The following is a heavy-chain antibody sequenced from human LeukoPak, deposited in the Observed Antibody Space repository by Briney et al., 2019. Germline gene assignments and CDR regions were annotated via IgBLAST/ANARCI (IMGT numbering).Heavy chain of an antibody. J-gene: IGHJ4*02. CDR2: ISSSGSTI. D-gene: IGHD6-19*01. Sequence: PGGSLRLSCAASGFTFSSYEMNWVRQAPGKGLEWVSYISSSGSTIYYADSVKGRFTISRDNAKNSLYLQMNSLRAEDTAVYYCARDGVAVTGPDYFDYWGQGTLVTVSS. V-gene: IGHV3-48*03. CDR3: ARDGVAVTGPDYFDY. CDR1: GFTFSSYE.